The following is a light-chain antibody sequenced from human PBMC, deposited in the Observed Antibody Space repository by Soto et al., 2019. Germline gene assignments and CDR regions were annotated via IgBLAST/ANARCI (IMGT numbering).Light chain of an antibody. V-gene: IGKV1-5*03. Sequence: DIQLTQSPSTLSGSVGVRVTITRRATQSTSSWLAWYQQKPGKAPKLLIYKASTLKSGVPSRFSGSGSGTEFTLTISSLQPDDFATYYCQHYNSYSEAFGQGTKLDIK. CDR1: QSTSSW. CDR3: QHYNSYSEA. J-gene: IGKJ1*01. CDR2: KAS.